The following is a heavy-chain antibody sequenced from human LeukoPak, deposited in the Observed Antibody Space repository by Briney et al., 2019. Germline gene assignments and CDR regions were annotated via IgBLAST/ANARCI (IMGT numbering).Heavy chain of an antibody. CDR1: GFTFSSYG. D-gene: IGHD1-26*01. CDR2: ISYDGSNK. CDR3: AKLGSGSDPGAFDI. J-gene: IGHJ3*02. V-gene: IGHV3-30*18. Sequence: GGSLRLSCAASGFTFSSYGMHWVRQAPGKGLEWVAVISYDGSNKYYADSVKGRLTISRDNSKNTLYLQMNSLRAEDTAVYYCAKLGSGSDPGAFDIWGQGTMVTVSS.